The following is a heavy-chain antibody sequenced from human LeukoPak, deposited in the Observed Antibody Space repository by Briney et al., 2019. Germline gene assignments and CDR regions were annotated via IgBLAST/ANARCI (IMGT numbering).Heavy chain of an antibody. CDR3: ARLGYCSGGRCPWDYYYYMDV. CDR2: IYTSGST. V-gene: IGHV4-4*07. CDR1: GGSIGSYS. Sequence: PSETLSLTCTVSGGSIGSYSWSWIRQPAGKGLEWIGRIYTSGSTNYNPYLKSRVTISVDKSKNQFSLNLTSVTAADTAVYYCARLGYCSGGRCPWDYYYYMDVWGDGTTVTVSS. D-gene: IGHD2-15*01. J-gene: IGHJ6*03.